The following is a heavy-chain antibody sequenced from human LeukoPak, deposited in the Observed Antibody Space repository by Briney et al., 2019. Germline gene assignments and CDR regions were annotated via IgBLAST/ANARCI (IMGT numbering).Heavy chain of an antibody. J-gene: IGHJ4*02. CDR1: GFTFSSYD. D-gene: IGHD4-17*01. CDR2: IGTAGDT. V-gene: IGHV3-13*01. Sequence: GGSLRLSCAASGFTFSSYDMHWVRQATGKGLEWVSAIGTAGDTYYPGSVKGRFTISRENAKNSLYLQMNSLRAEDTAVYYCARENRYGDNNYFDYWGQGTLVTVSS. CDR3: ARENRYGDNNYFDY.